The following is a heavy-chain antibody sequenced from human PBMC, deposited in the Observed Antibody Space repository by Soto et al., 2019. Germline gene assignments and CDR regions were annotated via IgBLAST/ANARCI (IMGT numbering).Heavy chain of an antibody. Sequence: PSETLSLACTVCSGSISSAGYYWSWISQHPGKGLEWIGYIYYSGSTYYNPSLKSRVTISVDTPKNQFSLKLSSVTAADTAVYYCARVSSGYWSDAFDIWAQGTMVTVSS. D-gene: IGHD3-22*01. CDR3: ARVSSGYWSDAFDI. V-gene: IGHV4-31*03. CDR2: IYYSGST. J-gene: IGHJ3*02. CDR1: SGSISSAGYY.